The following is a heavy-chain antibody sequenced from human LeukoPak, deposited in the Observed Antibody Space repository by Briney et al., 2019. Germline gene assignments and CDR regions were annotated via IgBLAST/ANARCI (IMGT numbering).Heavy chain of an antibody. CDR1: GYTFTSYA. CDR3: ARDVGYSNYVGAFDI. V-gene: IGHV1-69*06. CDR2: IFPISGTT. J-gene: IGHJ3*02. Sequence: SVKVSCKASGYTFTSYAMNWVRQVPGQGPEWMGGIFPISGTTNYAQKFQVRVTFTADKSTSTAYMELSSLRSEDTAVYYCARDVGYSNYVGAFDIWGQGTMVTVSS. D-gene: IGHD4-11*01.